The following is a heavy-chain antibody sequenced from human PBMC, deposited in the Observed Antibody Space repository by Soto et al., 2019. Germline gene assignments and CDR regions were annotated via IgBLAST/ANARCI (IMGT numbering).Heavy chain of an antibody. CDR2: ICWDDDK. Sequence: SGPTLVNPTQTLTLTCTSSGFSLASSGMCVSWIRQPPGEALEWLAFICWDDDKYYSTSLKTRLTTSKDTSKNQVVLTMTNVDPVDTATYYCARTSGWYTEHYFDFWGQGTLVTVSS. V-gene: IGHV2-70*01. D-gene: IGHD6-19*01. J-gene: IGHJ4*02. CDR3: ARTSGWYTEHYFDF. CDR1: GFSLASSGMC.